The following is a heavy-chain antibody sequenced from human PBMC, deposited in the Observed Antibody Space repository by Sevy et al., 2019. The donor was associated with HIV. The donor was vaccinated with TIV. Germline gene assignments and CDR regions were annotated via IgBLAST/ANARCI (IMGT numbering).Heavy chain of an antibody. V-gene: IGHV1-18*01. CDR1: GYTFASEG. CDR2: IGAYNRNR. J-gene: IGHJ4*02. D-gene: IGHD3-10*01. Sequence: ASVKVSCKASGYTFASEGISWVRQAPGQGLEWMGWIGAYNRNRNSAQKFQTRVTLTIDRSTSTAFIELRGLRSDDTAMYYCARVPTYYYGSATYFESWGQGTLVTVSS. CDR3: ARVPTYYYGSATYFES.